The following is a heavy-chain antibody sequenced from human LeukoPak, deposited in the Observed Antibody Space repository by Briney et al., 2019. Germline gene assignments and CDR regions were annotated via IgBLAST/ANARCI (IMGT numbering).Heavy chain of an antibody. Sequence: SETLSLTCAVYGGSLNGHYWSWIRQPPGKGLEWIGEGSESGGTKFNPSLKSRVTISADTYKNQFSLKLYSVTAADTAVYYCAKNGQSGFSFDPWGQGTLVTVSS. CDR2: GSESGGT. D-gene: IGHD3-3*01. CDR3: AKNGQSGFSFDP. J-gene: IGHJ5*02. CDR1: GGSLNGHY. V-gene: IGHV4-34*01.